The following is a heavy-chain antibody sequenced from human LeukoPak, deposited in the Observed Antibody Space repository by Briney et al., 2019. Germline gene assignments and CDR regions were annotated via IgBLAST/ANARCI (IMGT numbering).Heavy chain of an antibody. J-gene: IGHJ6*02. V-gene: IGHV3-53*01. D-gene: IGHD2-15*01. CDR1: GFTVSSNY. Sequence: GGSLRLSCAASGFTVSSNYMSWVRQPPGKGLEWVSVFYSGGSTYYADSVKGRFTISRDNSKNTLYLQINRLRGEDRAVQYSARHKPDSSGGSCYGSHVMDVWGQGTTVTVSS. CDR3: ARHKPDSSGGSCYGSHVMDV. CDR2: FYSGGST.